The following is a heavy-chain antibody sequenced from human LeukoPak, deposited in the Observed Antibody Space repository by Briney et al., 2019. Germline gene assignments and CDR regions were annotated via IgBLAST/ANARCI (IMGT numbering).Heavy chain of an antibody. Sequence: GGSLRLSCAASGFTFSSYGMHWVRQAPGKGLEWVAVISYDGSNKYYADSVKGRFTISRDNSKNTLYLQMNSLRAEDTAVYYCAKDPGPGSGWWGSYFDYWGQGTLVTVSS. V-gene: IGHV3-30*18. CDR1: GFTFSSYG. CDR3: AKDPGPGSGWWGSYFDY. CDR2: ISYDGSNK. J-gene: IGHJ4*02. D-gene: IGHD6-19*01.